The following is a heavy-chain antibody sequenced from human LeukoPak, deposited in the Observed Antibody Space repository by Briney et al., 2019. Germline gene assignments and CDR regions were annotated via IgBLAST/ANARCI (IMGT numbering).Heavy chain of an antibody. Sequence: GGSLRLSCAASGFTFSSYSMNWVRQAPGKGLEWVSYISSSSSTIYYADSVKGRFTISRDNAKNSLYLQMNSLRAEDTAVYYCARAQQLVRSFYYYYYMDVWGKGTTVTVSS. CDR3: ARAQQLVRSFYYYYYMDV. CDR2: ISSSSSTI. J-gene: IGHJ6*03. D-gene: IGHD6-13*01. CDR1: GFTFSSYS. V-gene: IGHV3-48*01.